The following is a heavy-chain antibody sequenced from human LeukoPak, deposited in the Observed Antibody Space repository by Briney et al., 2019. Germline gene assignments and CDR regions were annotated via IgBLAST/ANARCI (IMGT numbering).Heavy chain of an antibody. J-gene: IGHJ3*02. Sequence: GGSLRLSCAASGFTFSSYAMSWVRQAPGKGLEGVSAISGSGGSTYYADSVKGRFTISRDNSKNTLYLRMNSLRAEDTAVYYCAKDESLRTYYYDSRRGAFDIWGQGTMVTVSS. CDR1: GFTFSSYA. V-gene: IGHV3-23*01. CDR2: ISGSGGST. CDR3: AKDESLRTYYYDSRRGAFDI. D-gene: IGHD3-22*01.